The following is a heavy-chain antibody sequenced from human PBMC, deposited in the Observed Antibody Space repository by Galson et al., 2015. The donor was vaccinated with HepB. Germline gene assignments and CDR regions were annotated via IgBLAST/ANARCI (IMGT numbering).Heavy chain of an antibody. J-gene: IGHJ3*02. CDR2: IYSGGST. CDR1: GFTVSSNY. V-gene: IGHV3-53*04. Sequence: SLRLSCAASGFTVSSNYMSWVRQAPGKGLEWVSVIYSGGSTYYADSVKGRFTISRHNPKNTLYLQMNSLKAEDTAVYYCARDFAGNYYDSSGYYSASMTFDIWGQGTMVTVSS. CDR3: ARDFAGNYYDSSGYYSASMTFDI. D-gene: IGHD3-22*01.